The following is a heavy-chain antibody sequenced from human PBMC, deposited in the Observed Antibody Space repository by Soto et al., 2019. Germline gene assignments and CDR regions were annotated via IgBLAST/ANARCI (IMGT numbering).Heavy chain of an antibody. D-gene: IGHD3-10*01. V-gene: IGHV1-69*12. J-gene: IGHJ6*02. Sequence: QVQLVQSGAEVKKPGSSVKVSCKASGGTFSSYAISWVRQAPGQGLEWMGGIIPIFGTANYAQKFQGRVTITADESTSTVYMEVSSLRCDDSAVYYCARDSYYGSGIYDCCVVDYYYGIDVWGQGTTVTVSS. CDR3: ARDSYYGSGIYDCCVVDYYYGIDV. CDR2: IIPIFGTA. CDR1: GGTFSSYA.